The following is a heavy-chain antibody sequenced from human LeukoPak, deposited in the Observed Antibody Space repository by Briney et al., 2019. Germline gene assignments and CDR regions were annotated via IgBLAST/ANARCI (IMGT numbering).Heavy chain of an antibody. V-gene: IGHV3-23*01. CDR2: ISSSGGST. D-gene: IGHD3-10*01. CDR1: GFTFSSYG. CDR3: AKDRTYGSGRVDWFDP. Sequence: GGSLRLSCAASGFTFSSYGMSWVRQAPGEGLEWVSRISSSGGSTYYADSVKGRFTISRDNSKNTMDLQMNSLRVEDTAVYYCAKDRTYGSGRVDWFDPWGQGTLVTVSS. J-gene: IGHJ5*02.